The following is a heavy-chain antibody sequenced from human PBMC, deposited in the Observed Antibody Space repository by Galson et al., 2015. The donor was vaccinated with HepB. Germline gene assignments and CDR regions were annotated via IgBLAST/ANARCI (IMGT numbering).Heavy chain of an antibody. Sequence: QSGAEVKKPGESLRISCKGSGYSFTSYWISWVRQMPGKGLEWMGRIDPSDSYTNYSPSFQGHVTISTHKSISTAYLPWSSLKTSDTDMYYCARLGSRFMGEMDIGGRGQGTLVTVSS. CDR1: GYSFTSYW. CDR2: IDPSDSYT. D-gene: IGHD3-16*01. J-gene: IGHJ4*02. CDR3: ARLGSRFMGEMDIGG. V-gene: IGHV5-10-1*01.